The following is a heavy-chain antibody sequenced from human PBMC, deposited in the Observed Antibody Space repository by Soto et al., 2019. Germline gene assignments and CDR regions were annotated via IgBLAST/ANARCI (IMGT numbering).Heavy chain of an antibody. V-gene: IGHV3-30-3*01. Sequence: GGSLRLSCAASGFTFSSYAMHWVRQAPGKGLEWVAVISYDGSNKYYADSVKGRFTISRDNSKNTLYLQMNSLRAEDTAVYYCARDLYYYDSSGYPDYWGQGTLVTVSS. D-gene: IGHD3-22*01. CDR1: GFTFSSYA. CDR2: ISYDGSNK. J-gene: IGHJ4*02. CDR3: ARDLYYYDSSGYPDY.